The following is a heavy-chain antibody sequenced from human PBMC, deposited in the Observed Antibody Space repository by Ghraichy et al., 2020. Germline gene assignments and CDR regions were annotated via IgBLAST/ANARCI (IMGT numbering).Heavy chain of an antibody. CDR2: IYYSGST. CDR1: GGSISSYY. J-gene: IGHJ4*02. Sequence: SETLSLTCTVSGGSISSYYWSWIRQPPGKGLEWIGYIYYSGSTNYNPSLKSRVTISVDTSKNQFSLKLSSVTAADTAVYYCAVGGYCSGGSCYFPHFDYWGQGTLVTVSS. V-gene: IGHV4-59*01. CDR3: AVGGYCSGGSCYFPHFDY. D-gene: IGHD2-15*01.